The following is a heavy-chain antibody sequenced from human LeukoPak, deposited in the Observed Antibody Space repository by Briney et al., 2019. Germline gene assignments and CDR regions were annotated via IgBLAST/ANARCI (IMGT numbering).Heavy chain of an antibody. J-gene: IGHJ2*01. CDR3: ARVSGRFTWYFDL. Sequence: SETLSLTCTVSGGSISSSSYYWGWIRQPPGKGLEWIGNIYYSGSTYYNPSLKSRVTMSVDTSKNQCSLKLSSVTAADTAVYYCARVSGRFTWYFDLWGRGTLVTVSS. CDR2: IYYSGST. V-gene: IGHV4-39*01. CDR1: GGSISSSSYY.